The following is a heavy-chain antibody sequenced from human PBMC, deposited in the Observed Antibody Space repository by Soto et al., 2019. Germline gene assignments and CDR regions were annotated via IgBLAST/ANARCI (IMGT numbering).Heavy chain of an antibody. D-gene: IGHD5-12*01. CDR2: IYYNDDR. CDR3: AHSDGGYEIIYFDF. Sequence: GSGPTLVTPTPTLTLTCTFSGFSFTIAGVAVGWIRQTPGGALEWLTLIYYNDDRRFSPSLKTRLTITADTSKNQLVLSLTNVDPGDTATYFCAHSDGGYEIIYFDFWGQGIPVTVSS. CDR1: GFSFTIAGVA. V-gene: IGHV2-5*01. J-gene: IGHJ4*02.